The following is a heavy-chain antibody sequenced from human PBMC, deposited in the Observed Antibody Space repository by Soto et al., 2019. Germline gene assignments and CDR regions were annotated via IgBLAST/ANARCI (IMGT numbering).Heavy chain of an antibody. CDR2: IKSKTDGGTT. Sequence: GGSLRLSCAASGFTFSNAWMNWVRQAPGKGLEWVGRIKSKTDGGTTDYAAPVKGRFTISRDDSKNTLYLQMNSLKTEDTAVYYCTTGGCSSTSCYRYYYYGMDVWGQGTTVTVSS. CDR3: TTGGCSSTSCYRYYYYGMDV. V-gene: IGHV3-15*07. D-gene: IGHD2-2*01. CDR1: GFTFSNAW. J-gene: IGHJ6*02.